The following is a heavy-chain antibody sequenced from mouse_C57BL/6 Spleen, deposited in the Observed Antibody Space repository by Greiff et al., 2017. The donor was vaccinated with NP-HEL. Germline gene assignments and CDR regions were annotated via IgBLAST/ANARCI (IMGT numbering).Heavy chain of an antibody. Sequence: QVQLKESGPELVKPGASVKISCKASGYAFSSSWMNWVKQRPGKGLEWIGRIYPGDGDTNYNGKFKGKATLTADKSSSTAYMQLSSLTSEDSAVYFCARSGYYGNYGWYFDVGGTGTTVTVSS. D-gene: IGHD2-1*01. CDR1: GYAFSSSW. CDR3: ARSGYYGNYGWYFDV. CDR2: IYPGDGDT. V-gene: IGHV1-82*01. J-gene: IGHJ1*03.